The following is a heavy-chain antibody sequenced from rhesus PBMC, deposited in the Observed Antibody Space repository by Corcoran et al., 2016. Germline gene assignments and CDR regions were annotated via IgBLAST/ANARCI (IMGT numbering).Heavy chain of an antibody. D-gene: IGHD3-28*01. J-gene: IGHJ4*01. V-gene: IGHV3S5*01. CDR1: GFTFSSYG. Sequence: EVQLVESGGGLVQPGGSLRLSCAASGFTFSSYGMSWVRQAPGKGLEWVSYISNRGGRTYYADSVKGRFTISRDNSKNTLSLQMNSLRAEDTAVYYCAKARGNNHYHSNPIDYWGQGVLVTVSS. CDR2: ISNRGGRT. CDR3: AKARGNNHYHSNPIDY.